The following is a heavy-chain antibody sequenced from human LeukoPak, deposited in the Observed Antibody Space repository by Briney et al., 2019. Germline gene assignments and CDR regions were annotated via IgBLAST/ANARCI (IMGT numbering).Heavy chain of an antibody. D-gene: IGHD2-21*02. CDR2: VSSSGDSI. V-gene: IGHV3-48*03. CDR3: AKESGDCGADCLALSDY. J-gene: IGHJ4*02. CDR1: GFTFSTYE. Sequence: GGSLRLSCAASGFTFSTYEMNWVRQAPGKGLEWVSYVSSSGDSIYYADSVKGRFTISRDNAKNSLYLQMNSLRAEDTAVYFCAKESGDCGADCLALSDYWGLGTLVTVSS.